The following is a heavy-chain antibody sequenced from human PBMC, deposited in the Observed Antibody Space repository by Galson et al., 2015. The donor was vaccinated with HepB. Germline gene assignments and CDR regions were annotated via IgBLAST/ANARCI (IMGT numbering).Heavy chain of an antibody. CDR3: ASSGRNYHYYYMDV. CDR1: GFTFSSYA. V-gene: IGHV3-30*09. D-gene: IGHD1-14*01. CDR2: ISYDGSNK. Sequence: SLRLSCAASGFTFSSYAMHWVRQAPGKGLEWVAVISYDGSNKYYADSVKGRFAISRDNSKNTLYLQMNSLRAEDTAVYYCASSGRNYHYYYMDVWGKGTTVTVSS. J-gene: IGHJ6*03.